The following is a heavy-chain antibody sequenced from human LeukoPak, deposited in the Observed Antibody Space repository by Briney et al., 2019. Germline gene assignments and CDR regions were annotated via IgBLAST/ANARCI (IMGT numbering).Heavy chain of an antibody. D-gene: IGHD6-13*01. CDR3: AREGYGSSWYS. V-gene: IGHV1-2*02. J-gene: IGHJ4*02. CDR2: INPNNGVA. Sequence: ASVKVSCKASGYTFSDYYIHWVRQAPDQGLEWMGWINPNNGVANYPQKFQGRVTMTRDTSISTAYMELSRLRSDDTAVYYCAREGYGSSWYSWGQGTLVTVSS. CDR1: GYTFSDYY.